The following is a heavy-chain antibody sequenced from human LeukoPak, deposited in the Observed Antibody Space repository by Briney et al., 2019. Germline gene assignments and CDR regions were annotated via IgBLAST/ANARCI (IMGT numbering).Heavy chain of an antibody. Sequence: GGPLRLSCAASGFTFSNYWMTWVRQAPGKGLEWGGNVRQDGSVKNYVDSVTGRFTISRDNGKNSVYLHMNSLRAEDTGFYYCGNQCSGGSCPEYWGQGTLVTVSS. D-gene: IGHD2-15*01. CDR3: GNQCSGGSCPEY. V-gene: IGHV3-7*01. J-gene: IGHJ4*02. CDR2: VRQDGSVK. CDR1: GFTFSNYW.